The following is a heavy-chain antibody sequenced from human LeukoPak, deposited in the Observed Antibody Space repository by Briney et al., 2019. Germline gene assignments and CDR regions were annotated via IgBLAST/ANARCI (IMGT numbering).Heavy chain of an antibody. V-gene: IGHV4-30-4*01. J-gene: IGHJ1*01. D-gene: IGHD6-19*01. Sequence: SQTLSLTCTVSGGSISSGDYYWSWIRQPPGKGLEWIGYIYYSGSTYYNPSLKSRVTISVDTSKNQFSLKLSSVTAADTAVYYCARGATSSGKRAEYFQHWGQGTLVTVSS. CDR1: GGSISSGDYY. CDR2: IYYSGST. CDR3: ARGATSSGKRAEYFQH.